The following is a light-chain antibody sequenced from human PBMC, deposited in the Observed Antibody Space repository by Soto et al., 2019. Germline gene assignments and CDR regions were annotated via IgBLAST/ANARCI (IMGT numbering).Light chain of an antibody. CDR1: QSVSSSY. CDR3: QQYDRSSYT. J-gene: IGKJ3*01. CDR2: GAS. Sequence: EIVLTQSPGTLSLSPGERATLSCRASQSVSSSYLAWYQQKPGQAPRLLIYGASSRATGIPDRFSGSGSGTDFTLTISRLEFEDFAVYYCQQYDRSSYTFGPGTKVDIK. V-gene: IGKV3-20*01.